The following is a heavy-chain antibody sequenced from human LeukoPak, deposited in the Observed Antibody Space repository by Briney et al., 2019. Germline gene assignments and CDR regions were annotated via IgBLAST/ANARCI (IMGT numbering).Heavy chain of an antibody. Sequence: GESLKISCKGSGYSFTSYWIGWVRQMPGKGLEWMGIIYPGDSDTRYGPSFQGQVTISADKSISTAYLQWSSLKASDTAMYYCARCLHSSGWYPYFDYWGQGTLVTVSS. J-gene: IGHJ4*02. D-gene: IGHD6-19*01. CDR2: IYPGDSDT. V-gene: IGHV5-51*01. CDR1: GYSFTSYW. CDR3: ARCLHSSGWYPYFDY.